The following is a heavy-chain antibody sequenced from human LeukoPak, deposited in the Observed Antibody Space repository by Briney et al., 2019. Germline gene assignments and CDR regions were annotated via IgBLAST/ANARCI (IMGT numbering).Heavy chain of an antibody. J-gene: IGHJ6*03. CDR3: ACGRIAVAGTYYCYYYYMDV. CDR1: GGSFRGYY. V-gene: IGHV4-34*01. CDR2: INHSGRT. D-gene: IGHD6-19*01. Sequence: SETLSLTCAVYGGSFRGYYWSWIRQPPGKGLEWIWEINHSGRTNYNPSLKSRVTISVDTSKKQFSLKLSSVTAADTDVYYCACGRIAVAGTYYCYYYYMDVWGKGTTVTISS.